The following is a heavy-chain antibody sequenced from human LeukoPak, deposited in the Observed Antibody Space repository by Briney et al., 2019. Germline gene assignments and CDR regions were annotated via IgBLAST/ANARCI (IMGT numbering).Heavy chain of an antibody. CDR3: ARELDSSGYMAYYYYGMDV. CDR1: GDSVSRNTVA. J-gene: IGHJ6*02. CDR2: TYYRSKWYN. Sequence: SQTLSLTCAISGDSVSRNTVAWNWIRQSPSRGLEWLGRTYYRSKWYNDYAVSVKSRITINPDTSKNQFSLQLNSVTPEDTAVYYCARELDSSGYMAYYYYGMDVWGQGTTVTVSS. D-gene: IGHD3-22*01. V-gene: IGHV6-1*01.